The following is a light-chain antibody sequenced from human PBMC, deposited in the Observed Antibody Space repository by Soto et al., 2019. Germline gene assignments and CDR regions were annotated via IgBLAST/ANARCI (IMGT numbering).Light chain of an antibody. J-gene: IGKJ2*01. CDR2: GVS. Sequence: EIVLTQSPGTLSLSPGERATLSCRASQSVTSSYLAWYQQKPGQAPRLLIYGVSSSATGVPDRFSGSGSGTVFTLSISMLEPEDFAVYFCHQYGGSPWAFGQGTKLEIK. CDR3: HQYGGSPWA. CDR1: QSVTSSY. V-gene: IGKV3-20*01.